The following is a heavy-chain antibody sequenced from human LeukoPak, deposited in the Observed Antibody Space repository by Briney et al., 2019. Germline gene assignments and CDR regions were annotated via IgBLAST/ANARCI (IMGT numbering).Heavy chain of an antibody. CDR1: GGSFSGYY. D-gene: IGHD2-2*01. CDR3: VSVSLGYCSSTSCRSGGY. CDR2: INHSGST. J-gene: IGHJ4*02. V-gene: IGHV4-34*01. Sequence: PSETLSLTCAVYGGSFSGYYWSWIRQPPGKGLEWIGEINHSGSTNYNPSLKSRVTISADTSKNQFSLKLSSVTAADTAVYYCVSVSLGYCSSTSCRSGGYWGQGTLVAVSS.